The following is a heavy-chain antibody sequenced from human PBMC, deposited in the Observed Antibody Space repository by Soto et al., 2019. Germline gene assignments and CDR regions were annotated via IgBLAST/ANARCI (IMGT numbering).Heavy chain of an antibody. Sequence: PSETLSLTCIVSGGSINNYYWTWIRQPPGRGLEWVGNIYYSGTTNYNSSLKGRVTLSVDTSKNQFSLKLTSVTAADTAMYYCARDRYPYGSGYTSIVWGQGTMVTVSS. CDR3: ARDRYPYGSGYTSIV. D-gene: IGHD3-10*01. V-gene: IGHV4-59*01. J-gene: IGHJ3*01. CDR1: GGSINNYY. CDR2: IYYSGTT.